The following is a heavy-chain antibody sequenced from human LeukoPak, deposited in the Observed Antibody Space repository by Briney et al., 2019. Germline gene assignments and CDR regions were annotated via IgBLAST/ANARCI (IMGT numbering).Heavy chain of an antibody. D-gene: IGHD3-22*01. Sequence: GASVKVSCKASGGTFSSYAISWVRQAPGQGLEWMGRIIPILGIANYAQKFQGRVTITADKSTSTAYMELSSLRSEDTAVYYCASTNYYDSSGYYSRFDPWGQGTLVTVSS. CDR2: IIPILGIA. J-gene: IGHJ5*02. V-gene: IGHV1-69*04. CDR3: ASTNYYDSSGYYSRFDP. CDR1: GGTFSSYA.